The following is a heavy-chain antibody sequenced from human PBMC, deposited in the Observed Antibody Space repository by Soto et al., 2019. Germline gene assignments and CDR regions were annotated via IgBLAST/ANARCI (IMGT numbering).Heavy chain of an antibody. J-gene: IGHJ6*03. CDR2: IYWDDDK. CDR3: AHRLSLSTTWNYGYMDV. CDR1: GFSLSTGGVG. Sequence: QITLKESGPTLVNPTQTLTLTCTFSGFSLSTGGVGVGWIRQPPGKALEWLALIYWDDDKRYNPSLKSRLTVTKDTSINQVVLTMSNMDLLDTATYYCAHRLSLSTTWNYGYMDVWGNGTTVTVSS. D-gene: IGHD3-16*01. V-gene: IGHV2-5*02.